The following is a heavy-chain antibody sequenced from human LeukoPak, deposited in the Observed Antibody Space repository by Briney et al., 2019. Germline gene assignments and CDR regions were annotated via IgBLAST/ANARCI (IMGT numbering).Heavy chain of an antibody. D-gene: IGHD1-14*01. CDR3: ASQLLNPGVDY. CDR1: GYTFTSYG. Sequence: GASVKVSCKASGYTFTSYGISWVRQAPGQGLEWMGWINPNSGGTNYAQKFQGRVTMTRDTSISTAYMELSRLRSDDTAVYYCASQLLNPGVDYWGQGTLVTVSS. V-gene: IGHV1-2*02. J-gene: IGHJ4*02. CDR2: INPNSGGT.